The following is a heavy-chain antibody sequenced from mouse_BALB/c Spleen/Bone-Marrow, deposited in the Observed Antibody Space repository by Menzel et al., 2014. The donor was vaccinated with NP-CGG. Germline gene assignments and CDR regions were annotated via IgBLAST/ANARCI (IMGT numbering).Heavy chain of an antibody. Sequence: DVKLVESGGGLVQPGGSLKLSCAASGFTFSNYGMSWVRQTPDKRLDLVATINSNGGTTYYPDSVKGRFTISRDNAKNTLYLQMSSLKSEDTAMYFCARGLYYVAYGPGFAYWGQGTLVTVPA. D-gene: IGHD2-13*01. CDR3: ARGLYYVAYGPGFAY. CDR2: INSNGGTT. CDR1: GFTFSNYG. J-gene: IGHJ3*01. V-gene: IGHV5-6-3*01.